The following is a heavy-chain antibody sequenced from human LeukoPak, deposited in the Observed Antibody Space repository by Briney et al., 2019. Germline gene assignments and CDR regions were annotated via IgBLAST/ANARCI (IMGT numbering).Heavy chain of an antibody. CDR3: ARAWQNGWVGLYYYYGMDV. D-gene: IGHD2-8*01. J-gene: IGHJ6*02. V-gene: IGHV1-18*01. CDR1: GYTFTSYG. Sequence: VASVKVSCKASGYTFTSYGISWVRQAPGQGLEWMGWISAYNGNTNYAQKLQGRVTMTTDTSTSTAYMELRSLRSDDTAVYYCARAWQNGWVGLYYYYGMDVWGQGTTVTVPS. CDR2: ISAYNGNT.